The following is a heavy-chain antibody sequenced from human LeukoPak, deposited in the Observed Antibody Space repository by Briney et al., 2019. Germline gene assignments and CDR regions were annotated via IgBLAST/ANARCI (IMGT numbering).Heavy chain of an antibody. CDR2: FDPEDGET. Sequence: GASAKVSCTVSGYTLTELSMHWVRQAPGKGLEWMGGFDPEDGETIYAQKFQGRVTMTEDTSTDTAYMELSSLRSEDTAVYYCATWSWFGESGPIDYWGQGTLVTVSS. V-gene: IGHV1-24*01. J-gene: IGHJ4*02. CDR1: GYTLTELS. CDR3: ATWSWFGESGPIDY. D-gene: IGHD3-10*01.